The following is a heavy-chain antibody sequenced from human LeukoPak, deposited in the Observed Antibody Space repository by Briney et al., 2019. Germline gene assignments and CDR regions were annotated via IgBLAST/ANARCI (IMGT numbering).Heavy chain of an antibody. CDR1: GCTFSSYA. V-gene: IGHV3-30-3*01. J-gene: IGHJ4*02. CDR3: ARAKGIAAAVGDH. Sequence: GGSLRLSCAASGCTFSSYAMHWVRQAPGKGLEWVAVISYDGSNKYYADSVKGRFTISRDNSKNTLYLQMNSLRAEDTAVYYCARAKGIAAAVGDHWGQGTLVTVSS. CDR2: ISYDGSNK. D-gene: IGHD6-13*01.